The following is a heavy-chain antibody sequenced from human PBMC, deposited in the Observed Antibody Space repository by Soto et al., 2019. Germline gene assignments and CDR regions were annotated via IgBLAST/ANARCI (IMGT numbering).Heavy chain of an antibody. CDR2: IIPIPGIA. CDR3: AKHNDYGDYVAYY. CDR1: GGTFSSYT. V-gene: IGHV1-69*02. J-gene: IGHJ4*02. D-gene: IGHD4-17*01. Sequence: QVQLVQSGAEVKKPGSSVKVSCKASGGTFSSYTISWVRQAPGQGLEWMGRIIPIPGIANYAQKFQGRVTITADKSTSTAYMELSSLRSEDTAVYYCAKHNDYGDYVAYYWGQGTLVTVSS.